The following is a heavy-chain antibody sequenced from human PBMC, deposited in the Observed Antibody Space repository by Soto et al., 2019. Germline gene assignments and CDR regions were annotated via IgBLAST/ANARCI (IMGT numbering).Heavy chain of an antibody. Sequence: QVQLQESGPGLVEPSETLSLSCTVSGGSMSGYYWSWIRLPPGKPMEWIGYVHDSWGAAYNPSLTSRVAISLDTSKSPFSLSLTSVSATDTAMYYCVRQGYGPLHGLVDVWGQGTTVTVSS. J-gene: IGHJ6*02. V-gene: IGHV4-59*08. CDR3: VRQGYGPLHGLVDV. CDR2: VHDSWGA. D-gene: IGHD5-18*01. CDR1: GGSMSGYY.